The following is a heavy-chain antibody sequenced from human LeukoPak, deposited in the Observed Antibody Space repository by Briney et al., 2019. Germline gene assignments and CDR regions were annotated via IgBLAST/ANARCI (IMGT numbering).Heavy chain of an antibody. D-gene: IGHD2-2*01. CDR1: GFTFSSYG. J-gene: IGHJ4*02. Sequence: PGGSLRLSCAASGFTFSSYGMHWVRQAPGKGLEWVAFIRYDGSNKYYADSVKGRFTISRDNSKNTLYLQMNSLRAEGTAVYYCAKDVLGYCSSTSCLWGQGTLVTVSS. V-gene: IGHV3-30*02. CDR3: AKDVLGYCSSTSCL. CDR2: IRYDGSNK.